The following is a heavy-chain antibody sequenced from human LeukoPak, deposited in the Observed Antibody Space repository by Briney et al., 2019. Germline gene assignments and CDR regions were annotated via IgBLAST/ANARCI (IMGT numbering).Heavy chain of an antibody. Sequence: SETLSPTCAVYGPSFSAFYWGWIRQPPGKGLEWIGEINHSGRTNYNASLKSRVTISVDTSKNQFSLKMSYVTASDTAVYYSATYYKSSWTGLFQHWGQGTLVTVSS. D-gene: IGHD6-13*01. J-gene: IGHJ1*01. V-gene: IGHV4-34*01. CDR2: INHSGRT. CDR1: GPSFSAFY. CDR3: ATYYKSSWTGLFQH.